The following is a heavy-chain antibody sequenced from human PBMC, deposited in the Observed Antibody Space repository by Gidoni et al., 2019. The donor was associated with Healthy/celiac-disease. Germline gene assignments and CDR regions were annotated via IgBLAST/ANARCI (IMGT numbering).Heavy chain of an antibody. Sequence: QVKLVQSGAEVKKPGSSVKVSCKASGGTFSSYAISWVRQAPGQGLEWMGGIIPIFGTANYAQKFQGRVTSTADESTSTAYMELSSLRSEDTAVYYCARTARSYCSGGSCYPAFDYWGQGTLVTVSS. J-gene: IGHJ4*02. D-gene: IGHD2-15*01. V-gene: IGHV1-69*01. CDR3: ARTARSYCSGGSCYPAFDY. CDR2: IIPIFGTA. CDR1: GGTFSSYA.